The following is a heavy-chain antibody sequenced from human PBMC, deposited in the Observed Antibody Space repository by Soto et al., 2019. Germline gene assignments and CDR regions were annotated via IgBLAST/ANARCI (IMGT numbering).Heavy chain of an antibody. CDR3: ARRSYSYGYGYGMDV. J-gene: IGHJ6*02. CDR2: IDPSGSYT. CDR1: GYIFTSYW. V-gene: IGHV5-10-1*01. D-gene: IGHD5-18*01. Sequence: GESLKISCKGSGYIFTSYWISWVRQMPGKGLEWMGRIDPSGSYTNYSPSFQGHVTISADKSISTAYLQWSSLKASDTAMYYCARRSYSYGYGYGMDVWGQGTLVTVSS.